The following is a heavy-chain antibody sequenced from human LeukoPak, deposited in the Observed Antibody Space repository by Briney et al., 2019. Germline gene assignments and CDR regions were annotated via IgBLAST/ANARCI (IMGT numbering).Heavy chain of an antibody. Sequence: GGSLRLSCAASGLILSSYGIHWVRQAPGKGLEWVAVTWYDGTNIYYGDSVKGRFSISRDNSKNTVYLQMDSLRAEDTAVYYCARDAGGAFGNYVNYFDYWGQGTLVTVSS. CDR3: ARDAGGAFGNYVNYFDY. D-gene: IGHD4-11*01. J-gene: IGHJ4*02. V-gene: IGHV3-33*01. CDR2: TWYDGTNI. CDR1: GLILSSYG.